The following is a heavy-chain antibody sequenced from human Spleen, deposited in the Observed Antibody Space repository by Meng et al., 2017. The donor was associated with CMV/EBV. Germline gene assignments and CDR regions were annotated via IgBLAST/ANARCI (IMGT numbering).Heavy chain of an antibody. CDR2: INHGGYT. CDR1: CASFSDYY. Sequence: VSCASFSDYYWRWLRLPPGKGLEWIGEINHGGYTNYNPSLKSRVTISVDTSKNQFSLKLSSVTAADTAVYYCARGYRRGLRGWYFALWGRGTLVTVSS. D-gene: IGHD4-17*01. V-gene: IGHV4-34*01. J-gene: IGHJ2*01. CDR3: ARGYRRGLRGWYFAL.